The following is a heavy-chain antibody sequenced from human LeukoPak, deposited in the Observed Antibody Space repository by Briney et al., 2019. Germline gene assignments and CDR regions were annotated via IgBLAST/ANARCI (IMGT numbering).Heavy chain of an antibody. J-gene: IGHJ6*04. CDR1: GGSFSGYY. Sequence: SETLSLTCAVYGGSFSGYYWSWIRQPPGKGLEWMGEINHSGSTNYNPSLKSRVTISVDTSKNQFSLKLSSVTAADTAVYYCARGPAYHDILNGMDVWGRGTTVTVSS. D-gene: IGHD3-9*01. CDR3: ARGPAYHDILNGMDV. CDR2: INHSGST. V-gene: IGHV4-34*01.